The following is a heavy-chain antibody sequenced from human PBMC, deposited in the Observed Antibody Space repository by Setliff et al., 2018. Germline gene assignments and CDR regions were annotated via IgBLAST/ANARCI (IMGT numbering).Heavy chain of an antibody. CDR2: VHTDGST. V-gene: IGHV4-61*09. D-gene: IGHD5-12*01. Sequence: PSETLSLTCTVSGGSMSADYYWSWIRQPAGKGLEWIGHVHTDGSTNYNPSLKSRVIISVDTSKNQFSVKRSSVTAADTAVYYCARFLNPRDGYQNSPGFDFWGQGTLVTVSS. CDR3: ARFLNPRDGYQNSPGFDF. CDR1: GGSMSADYY. J-gene: IGHJ4*02.